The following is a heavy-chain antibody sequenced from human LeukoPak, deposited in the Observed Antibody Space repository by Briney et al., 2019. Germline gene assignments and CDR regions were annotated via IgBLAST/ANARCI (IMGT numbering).Heavy chain of an antibody. Sequence: PGGSLRLSCAASGFTFSSYGMHWVRQASGKGLEWVGRIRSKANSYATAYTSSVKGRFTISRDDSKNTVYLQMNSLKTEDTAVYYCTNSYSDFWIDHWGQGTLVTVSS. J-gene: IGHJ4*02. D-gene: IGHD3-3*01. V-gene: IGHV3-73*01. CDR2: IRSKANSYAT. CDR1: GFTFSSYG. CDR3: TNSYSDFWIDH.